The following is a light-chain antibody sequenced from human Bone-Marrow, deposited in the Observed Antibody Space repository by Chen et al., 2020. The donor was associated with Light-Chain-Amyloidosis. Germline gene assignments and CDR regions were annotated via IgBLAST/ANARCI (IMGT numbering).Light chain of an antibody. J-gene: IGLJ3*02. Sequence: SYVLTQPSSVSVAPGQTATIACGGNNIGSTSVHWYQQTPGQAPLLVVYDDSDRPSGIPERLSGSNGANPATLTISRVEAGEEADYYWHVWDRSRDRPVFGGGTKLTVL. CDR3: HVWDRSRDRPV. V-gene: IGLV3-21*02. CDR2: DDS. CDR1: NIGSTS.